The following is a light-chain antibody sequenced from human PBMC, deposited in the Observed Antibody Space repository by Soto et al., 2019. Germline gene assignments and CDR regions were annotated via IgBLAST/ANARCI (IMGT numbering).Light chain of an antibody. CDR3: QQYDSSWT. Sequence: EIVLTQSPGTLSFSPGERATLSSWPSQSVSNRYLAWYQQKPGQAPRLLIYGASSRATGIPDRFSGSGSGTDFTLTISRLEPEDFAVYYCQQYDSSWTFGQGTKVDIK. CDR1: QSVSNRY. J-gene: IGKJ1*01. V-gene: IGKV3-20*01. CDR2: GAS.